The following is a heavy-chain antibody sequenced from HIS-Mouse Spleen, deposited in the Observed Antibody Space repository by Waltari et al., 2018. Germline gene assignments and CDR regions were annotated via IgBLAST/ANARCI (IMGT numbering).Heavy chain of an antibody. Sequence: QVQLQESGPGLVKPSETLSLTCTVSGYSISSGYYWGWIRQPPGKGREWIGSIYHSGSTYYTPSLKSRVTISVDTSKNQFSLKLSSVTAADTAVYYCAAPRDYGDAFDIWGQGTMVTVSS. D-gene: IGHD4-17*01. V-gene: IGHV4-38-2*02. CDR2: IYHSGST. J-gene: IGHJ3*02. CDR3: AAPRDYGDAFDI. CDR1: GYSISSGYY.